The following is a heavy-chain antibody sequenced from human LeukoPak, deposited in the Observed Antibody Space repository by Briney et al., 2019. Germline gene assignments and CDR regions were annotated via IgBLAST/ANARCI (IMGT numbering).Heavy chain of an antibody. J-gene: IGHJ3*01. V-gene: IGHV3-74*01. Sequence: GGSLRLSCAASGFTFSTYWMHWVRQAPGKGLVWVSRINSDGSIIDYADSVKGRFTISRDNAKNTLYLHMNSLRVEDTAVYYCVLVTTGSWGQGTMVTVS. CDR3: VLVTTGS. CDR1: GFTFSTYW. CDR2: INSDGSII. D-gene: IGHD4-17*01.